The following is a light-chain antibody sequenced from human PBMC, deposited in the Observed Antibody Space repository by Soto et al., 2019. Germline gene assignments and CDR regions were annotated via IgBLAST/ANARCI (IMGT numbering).Light chain of an antibody. CDR1: QSISSW. V-gene: IGKV1-5*01. J-gene: IGKJ1*01. CDR3: QQYNSYWT. Sequence: DIQMTQSPSTLSASVGDRVTITCRASQSISSWLAWYQQKPGKAPKLLIYDASSVESGVPSRFSGSGSGTEFTLTISSLQPDDFATYYGQQYNSYWTFGQGTKVEIK. CDR2: DAS.